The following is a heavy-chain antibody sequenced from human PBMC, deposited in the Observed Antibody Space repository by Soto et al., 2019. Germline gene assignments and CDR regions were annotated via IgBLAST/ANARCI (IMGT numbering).Heavy chain of an antibody. Sequence: QVQLVQSGAEVKEPGASVKVSCKASGYTFIRYYMHWVRQAPGQGLEWMGIINPIGGTTRYAQKFHGRVTMTRETSTSSVNMELSSLRSEDTAVYYCARGPNGGNIYHFDFWGQGTLVTVSS. CDR1: GYTFIRYY. CDR2: INPIGGTT. CDR3: ARGPNGGNIYHFDF. D-gene: IGHD2-15*01. J-gene: IGHJ4*02. V-gene: IGHV1-46*01.